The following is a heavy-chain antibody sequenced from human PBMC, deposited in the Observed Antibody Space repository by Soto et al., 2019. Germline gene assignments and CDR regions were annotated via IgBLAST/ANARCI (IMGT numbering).Heavy chain of an antibody. CDR1: GFTFSSNW. D-gene: IGHD6-13*01. CDR2: INSDGSIT. J-gene: IGHJ4*02. CDR3: ARGSSSWYVSFDY. V-gene: IGHV3-74*01. Sequence: EVQLVESGGGLVQPGGSLRLCCAASGFTFSSNWMHWVRQAPGKGLVWVSRINSDGSITSYADSVKGQFTISRDNAKNTLYLQMNSLRAEDTAVYYCARGSSSWYVSFDYWGQGILVTVSS.